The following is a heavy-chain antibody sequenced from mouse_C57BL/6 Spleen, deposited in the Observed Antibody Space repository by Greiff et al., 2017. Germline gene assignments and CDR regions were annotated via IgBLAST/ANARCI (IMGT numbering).Heavy chain of an antibody. V-gene: IGHV14-4*01. Sequence: DVQLQQSGAELVRPGASVKLSCTASGFNIKDDYMHWVKQRPEQGLEWIGWIDPENGDTEYASKFQGKATITADTSSNTAYLQLSSLTSEDTAVYYCTTSTGTHDYWGQGTTLTVSS. CDR1: GFNIKDDY. J-gene: IGHJ2*01. CDR2: IDPENGDT. CDR3: TTSTGTHDY. D-gene: IGHD4-1*02.